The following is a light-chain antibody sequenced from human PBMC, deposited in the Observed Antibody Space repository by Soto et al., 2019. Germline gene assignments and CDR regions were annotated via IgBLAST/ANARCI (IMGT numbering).Light chain of an antibody. CDR2: EVS. CDR1: SSDVGGYNY. Sequence: SVLTQPASVSGSPGQSITISCTGTSSDVGGYNYVSWYQQHPGKAPKLMIYEVSNRPSGVSNRFSGSKSGNTASLTISGLQAEDEAHYYCSSSTSSSTYVFGTGTKVTVL. CDR3: SSSTSSSTYV. J-gene: IGLJ1*01. V-gene: IGLV2-14*01.